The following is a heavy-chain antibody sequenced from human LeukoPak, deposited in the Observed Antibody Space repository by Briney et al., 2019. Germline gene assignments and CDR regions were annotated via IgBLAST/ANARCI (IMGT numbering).Heavy chain of an antibody. CDR2: ISSSSNYI. J-gene: IGHJ4*02. CDR1: LFTFSSYS. CDR3: ATQDYDFWSGYSVDY. V-gene: IGHV3-21*01. Sequence: GGCLRVSRASSLFTFSSYSMNWVRQAPGKGGEWVSSISSSSNYIYYADSVRGRFTISRDNANNSLYLQMNSLRAEDAAVYYCATQDYDFWSGYSVDYWGKGTLVTVSS. D-gene: IGHD3-3*01.